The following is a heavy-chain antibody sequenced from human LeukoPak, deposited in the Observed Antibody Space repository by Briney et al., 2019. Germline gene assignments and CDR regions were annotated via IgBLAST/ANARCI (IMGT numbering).Heavy chain of an antibody. CDR1: GGSNSSGGYY. D-gene: IGHD6-19*01. Sequence: PSETLSLTCTVSGGSNSSGGYYWSWIRQHPGKGLEWIGYIYHSENTNYNPSLKSRVTMSVDTSKNQFSLKLSSVTAADTAVYYCARVYSPRTVAGTGFDNWGQGTLVTVSS. V-gene: IGHV4-31*03. J-gene: IGHJ4*02. CDR2: IYHSENT. CDR3: ARVYSPRTVAGTGFDN.